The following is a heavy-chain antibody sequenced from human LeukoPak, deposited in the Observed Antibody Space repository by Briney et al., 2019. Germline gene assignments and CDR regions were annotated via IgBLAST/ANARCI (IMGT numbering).Heavy chain of an antibody. J-gene: IGHJ4*02. CDR2: INDSGST. D-gene: IGHD2-2*01. Sequence: PSETLSLTCAVSGGAFSNCFWTWIRQPPGKGLEWIAEINDSGSTNSNSSLRSRVAISLDTSKNQFSLRLTSVTAADTAVYYCARGQYCSTTTCYSARRYFDFWGQGTLVTVSS. V-gene: IGHV4-34*01. CDR3: ARGQYCSTTTCYSARRYFDF. CDR1: GGAFSNCF.